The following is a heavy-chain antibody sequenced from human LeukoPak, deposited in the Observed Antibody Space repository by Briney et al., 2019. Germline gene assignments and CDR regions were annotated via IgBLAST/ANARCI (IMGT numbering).Heavy chain of an antibody. CDR3: VRGNYHGMDV. Sequence: GGSLRLSCAASGFTFSPYWMHWVRQAPGKGLVWVARINGDGSRTIYADSVKGRFTISRDNAKNTLFLQVNSLTAEDTALYYCVRGNYHGMDVWGQGTTVTVSS. CDR1: GFTFSPYW. J-gene: IGHJ6*02. CDR2: INGDGSRT. V-gene: IGHV3-74*01.